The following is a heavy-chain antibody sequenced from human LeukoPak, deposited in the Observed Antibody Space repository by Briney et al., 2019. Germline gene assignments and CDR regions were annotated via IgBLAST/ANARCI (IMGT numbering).Heavy chain of an antibody. V-gene: IGHV1-18*04. D-gene: IGHD3-9*01. J-gene: IGHJ5*02. Sequence: ASVKVSCKASGYTFTSYGISWVRQAPGQGLEWMGWISAYNGNTNYAQKLQGRVTMTTDTSTSTAYMELRSLRSDDTAVYYCARDRYYDILTGFGPWGQGTLVTVSS. CDR2: ISAYNGNT. CDR1: GYTFTSYG. CDR3: ARDRYYDILTGFGP.